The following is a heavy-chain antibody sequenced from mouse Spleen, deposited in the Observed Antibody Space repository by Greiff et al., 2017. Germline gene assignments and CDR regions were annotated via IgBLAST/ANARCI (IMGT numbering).Heavy chain of an antibody. J-gene: IGHJ3*01. CDR2: IWSGGST. Sequence: QVQLQQSGPGLVQPSQSLSITCTVSGFSLTSYGVHWVRQSPGKGLEWLGVIWSGGSTDYNAAFISRLSISKDNSKSQVFFKMNSLQANDTAIYYCASGNWDEGFAYWGQGTLVTVSA. CDR3: ASGNWDEGFAY. D-gene: IGHD4-1*01. V-gene: IGHV2-2*02. CDR1: GFSLTSYG.